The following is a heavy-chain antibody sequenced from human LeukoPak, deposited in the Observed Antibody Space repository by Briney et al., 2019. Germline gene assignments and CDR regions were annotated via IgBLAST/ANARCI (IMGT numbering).Heavy chain of an antibody. CDR3: AKGSTGWALSAFDY. CDR1: GFTFSSYA. Sequence: PGGSLRLSCAASGFTFSSYAMSWVRQAPGKGLEWLSAFSGSGGSTYYADSMKGRFAISRDNSKNTLYLQVNSLRAEDTAVYYCAKGSTGWALSAFDYWGQGTLVTVSS. J-gene: IGHJ4*02. V-gene: IGHV3-23*01. CDR2: FSGSGGST. D-gene: IGHD6-19*01.